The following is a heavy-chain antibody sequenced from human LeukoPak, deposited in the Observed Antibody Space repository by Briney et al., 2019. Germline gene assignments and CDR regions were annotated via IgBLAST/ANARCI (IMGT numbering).Heavy chain of an antibody. D-gene: IGHD6-19*01. V-gene: IGHV1-46*01. CDR1: GYTFTSYA. CDR3: AGASSDWSVGH. Sequence: ASVKVSCKASGYTFTSYAMNWVRQAPGQGLEWMGIINPGGGSTRYAQKFQGRVTMTRDTSTSTVYMELRSLRSEDTALYYCAGASSDWSVGHWGQGTLVTVSS. CDR2: INPGGGST. J-gene: IGHJ4*02.